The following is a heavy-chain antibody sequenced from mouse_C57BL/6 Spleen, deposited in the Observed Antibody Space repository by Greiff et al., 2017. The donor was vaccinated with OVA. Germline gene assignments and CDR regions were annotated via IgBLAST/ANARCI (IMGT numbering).Heavy chain of an antibody. CDR2: IYPRSGNT. CDR1: GYTFTSYG. D-gene: IGHD1-1*01. Sequence: VQLQQSGAELARPGASVKLSCKASGYTFTSYGIRWVKQRTGQGLEWIGEIYPRSGNTYYNEKFKGKATLTADKSSSTAYMELRSLTSADSAVYFCARRDYGSSYWYFDVWGTGTTVTVSS. CDR3: ARRDYGSSYWYFDV. V-gene: IGHV1-81*01. J-gene: IGHJ1*03.